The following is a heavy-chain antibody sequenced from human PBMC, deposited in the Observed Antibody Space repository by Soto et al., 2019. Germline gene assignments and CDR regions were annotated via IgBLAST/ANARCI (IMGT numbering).Heavy chain of an antibody. CDR1: GFTFSSYG. CDR3: AKGGDYLYYYYYGMDV. Sequence: GGSLRLSCAASGFTFSSYGMHWVRQAPGKGLEWVAVISYDGSNKYYADSVKGRFTISRDNSKNTLYLQMNSLRAEDTAVYYCAKGGDYLYYYYYGMDVWGQGTTVTVSS. CDR2: ISYDGSNK. V-gene: IGHV3-30*18. J-gene: IGHJ6*02. D-gene: IGHD4-17*01.